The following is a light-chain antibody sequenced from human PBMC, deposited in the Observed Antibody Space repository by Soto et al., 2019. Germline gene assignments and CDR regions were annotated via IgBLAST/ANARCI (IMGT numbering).Light chain of an antibody. J-gene: IGLJ3*02. CDR2: NNN. CDR3: ATWDDSLNGLV. V-gene: IGLV1-44*01. CDR1: SSNIGSNF. Sequence: QLVLTQPPSASGTPGKRVTIPCSGSSSNIGSNFVNWYQQLPGTAPKLLMYNNNQRPSGVPDRFSGSKSGTSASLAISGLQSEDEADYHWATWDDSLNGLVFGGGTKVTVL.